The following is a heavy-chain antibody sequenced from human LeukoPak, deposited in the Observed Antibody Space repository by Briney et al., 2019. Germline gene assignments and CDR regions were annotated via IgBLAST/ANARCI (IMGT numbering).Heavy chain of an antibody. V-gene: IGHV3-30*18. CDR1: GFTFSSYG. Sequence: GGSLRLSCAASGFTFSSYGMHWVRQAPGKGLEWVAVISYDGSNKYYADSVKGRFTISRDNPKNTLYLQMNSLRAEDTAVYYCAKVDGYSSSWYTLFDYYYYYMDVWGKGTTVTVSS. J-gene: IGHJ6*03. D-gene: IGHD6-13*01. CDR2: ISYDGSNK. CDR3: AKVDGYSSSWYTLFDYYYYYMDV.